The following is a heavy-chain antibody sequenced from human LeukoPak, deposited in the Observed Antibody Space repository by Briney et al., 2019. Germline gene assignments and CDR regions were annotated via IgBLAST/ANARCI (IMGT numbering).Heavy chain of an antibody. CDR2: ISGSGGST. J-gene: IGHJ4*02. D-gene: IGHD4-17*01. CDR3: AKDEGDDYGDYGVSSNY. V-gene: IGHV3-23*01. CDR1: GFTFSSYA. Sequence: QAGGSLRLSCAASGFTFSSYAMSWVRQAPGKGLEWVSAISGSGGSTYYADSVKGRFTISRDNSKNTLYLQMNSLRAEDTAVYYCAKDEGDDYGDYGVSSNYWGQGTLVTVSS.